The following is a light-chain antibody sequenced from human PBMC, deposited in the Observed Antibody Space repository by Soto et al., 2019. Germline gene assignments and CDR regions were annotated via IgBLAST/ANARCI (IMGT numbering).Light chain of an antibody. Sequence: QSGLALPASGSRSPGKSITISCTGTSSDVGNYDYVSWYQLHPGKAPKLMVFEVSNRPSGVSYRFSGSKSGNTASLTISGLQAEDEADYFCSSNSNSTAYLFGTGTKGTVL. J-gene: IGLJ1*01. CDR3: SSNSNSTAYL. CDR1: SSDVGNYDY. V-gene: IGLV2-14*01. CDR2: EVS.